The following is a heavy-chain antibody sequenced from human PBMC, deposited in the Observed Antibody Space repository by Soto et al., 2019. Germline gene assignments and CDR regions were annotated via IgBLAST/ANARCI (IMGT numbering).Heavy chain of an antibody. CDR3: AREGGDYYDSSGYDAFDI. CDR2: ISYDGSNK. J-gene: IGHJ3*02. CDR1: GFTFSSYA. D-gene: IGHD3-22*01. Sequence: QVQLVESGGGVVQPGRSLRLSCAASGFTFSSYAMHWVRQAPGKGLEWVAVISYDGSNKYYADSVKGRFTISRDNSKNTLYLQMNSLRAEDTAVYYCAREGGDYYDSSGYDAFDIWCQGSMVTVSS. V-gene: IGHV3-30-3*01.